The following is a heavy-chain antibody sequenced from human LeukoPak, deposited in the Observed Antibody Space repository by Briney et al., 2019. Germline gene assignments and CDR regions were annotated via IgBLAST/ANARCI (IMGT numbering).Heavy chain of an antibody. CDR1: GYSFTSYW. CDR3: ARLTCSSTSCYRSPLWFDP. J-gene: IGHJ5*02. CDR2: IYPGDSDT. D-gene: IGHD2-2*02. V-gene: IGHV5-51*01. Sequence: GESLKISCKGSGYSFTSYWIGWVRQMPGKGLEWMGIIYPGDSDTRYSPSFQGQVTISADKSISTAYLQWSSLKASDTAMYYCARLTCSSTSCYRSPLWFDPWGQGTLVTASS.